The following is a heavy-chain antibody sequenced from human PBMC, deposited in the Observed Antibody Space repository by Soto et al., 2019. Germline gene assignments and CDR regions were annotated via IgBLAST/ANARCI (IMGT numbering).Heavy chain of an antibody. J-gene: IGHJ6*02. D-gene: IGHD3-9*01. CDR3: ARDRQSMYYDILSCYHGRYYYYGMYV. CDR1: GYTFTGYY. V-gene: IGHV1-2*04. CDR2: INPNSGGT. Sequence: ASVKVSCKASGYTFTGYYMHWVRQAPGQGLEWMGWINPNSGGTNYAQKFQGWVTMTRDTSISTAYMELSRLRSDDTAVYYCARDRQSMYYDILSCYHGRYYYYGMYVWGQGTTVTVSS.